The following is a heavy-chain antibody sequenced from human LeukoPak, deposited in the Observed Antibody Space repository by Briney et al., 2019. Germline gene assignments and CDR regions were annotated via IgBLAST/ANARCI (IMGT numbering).Heavy chain of an antibody. CDR1: GFTFGTYN. CDR3: ARAVTTVTRGGLVFDY. J-gene: IGHJ4*02. Sequence: GGSLRLSCAASGFTFGTYNMNWVRQAPGKGLEWVSYISGSSNTIYYADSVKGRFTISRDNAKNSLYLQMSSLRDEDTAVYYCARAVTTVTRGGLVFDYWGQGALVTVSS. V-gene: IGHV3-48*02. CDR2: ISGSSNTI. D-gene: IGHD4-17*01.